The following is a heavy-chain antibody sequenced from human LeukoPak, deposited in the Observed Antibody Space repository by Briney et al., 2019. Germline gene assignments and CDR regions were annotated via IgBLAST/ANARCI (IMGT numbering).Heavy chain of an antibody. Sequence: ASVKVSCKASGYTFTSYHMHWVRQAPGQGLEWMGIINPSGGSTSYAQKFQGRVTMTRDTSTSTVYMELSSLRSEDTAVYYCARDVGVYEYSSSPGDYWGQGTLVTVSS. CDR2: INPSGGST. CDR3: ARDVGVYEYSSSPGDY. D-gene: IGHD6-6*01. CDR1: GYTFTSYH. J-gene: IGHJ4*02. V-gene: IGHV1-46*01.